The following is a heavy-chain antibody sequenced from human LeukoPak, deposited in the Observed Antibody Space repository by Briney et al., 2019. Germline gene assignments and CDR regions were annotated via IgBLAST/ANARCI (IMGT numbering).Heavy chain of an antibody. CDR2: INPSGGST. J-gene: IGHJ4*02. Sequence: ASVKVSCKASGYTFTSYYMHWVRQAPGQGLEWMGIINPSGGSTSFAQKFQGRVTMTRDTSTSTVYMELSSLRSEDTAVYYCARDWNDGAFDYWGQGTLVTVSS. CDR1: GYTFTSYY. CDR3: ARDWNDGAFDY. D-gene: IGHD1-1*01. V-gene: IGHV1-46*01.